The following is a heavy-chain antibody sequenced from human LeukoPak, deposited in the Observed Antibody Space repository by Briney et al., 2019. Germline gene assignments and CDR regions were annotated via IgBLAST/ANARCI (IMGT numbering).Heavy chain of an antibody. CDR2: ISSSGSTI. Sequence: GGSLRLSCAASGFTFSDYYMSWIRQAPGKGLEWVSYISSSGSTIYYADSVKGRFTISRDNAKNSLYLQMNSLRAEDTAVYYCAKDFYYDSSGYYFDAFDIWGQGTMVTVSS. CDR1: GFTFSDYY. V-gene: IGHV3-11*04. CDR3: AKDFYYDSSGYYFDAFDI. J-gene: IGHJ3*02. D-gene: IGHD3-22*01.